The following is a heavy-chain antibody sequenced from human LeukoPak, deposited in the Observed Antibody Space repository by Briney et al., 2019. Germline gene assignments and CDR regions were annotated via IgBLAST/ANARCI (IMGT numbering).Heavy chain of an antibody. V-gene: IGHV3-7*03. CDR2: IREERGQE. CDR3: PSLDTAKQPLANH. CDR1: GLTVSNHW. Sequence: TGGSLRLSCVASGLTVSNHWMSWVRQAPGKGLEWVANIREERGQEYYVDSVKGRFTISKNSAKNSLYLQMNTLRVEDTAMYYCPSLDTAKQPLANHWGQGTLVTVSS. J-gene: IGHJ5*02. D-gene: IGHD5-18*01.